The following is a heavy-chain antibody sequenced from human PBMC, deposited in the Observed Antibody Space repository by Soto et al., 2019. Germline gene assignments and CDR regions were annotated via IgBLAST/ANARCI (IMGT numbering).Heavy chain of an antibody. CDR1: GDSISSYY. CDR2: LYYGRSA. D-gene: IGHD6-19*01. J-gene: IGHJ4*02. CDR3: ALRSMAVVPEY. V-gene: IGHV4-59*04. Sequence: QVQLQESGPGLVKPSETLSLTCAVSGDSISSYYCMWIRQPPGKGLESIGYLYYGRSANYNPSLRSRVTISKESYTNKSQLPLKAMTAADTAVYYCALRSMAVVPEYWGQGALVT.